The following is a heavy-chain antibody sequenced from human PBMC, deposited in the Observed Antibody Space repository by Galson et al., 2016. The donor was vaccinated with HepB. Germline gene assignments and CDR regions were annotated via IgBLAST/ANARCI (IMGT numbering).Heavy chain of an antibody. D-gene: IGHD3-9*01. CDR1: GFTFSSYS. Sequence: SLRLSCAASGFTFSSYSMNWVRQAPGKGLEWVSFLSTSSSTICYSDSVKGRFTVSRGNGKNSLYLQMNSLRDEDTAVYYCARGLLYFDWYQLEGYGMDVWGQGTTVTVSS. CDR3: ARGLLYFDWYQLEGYGMDV. V-gene: IGHV3-48*02. J-gene: IGHJ6*02. CDR2: LSTSSSTI.